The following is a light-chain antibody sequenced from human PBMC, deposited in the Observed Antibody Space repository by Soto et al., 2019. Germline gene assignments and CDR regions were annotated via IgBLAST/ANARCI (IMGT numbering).Light chain of an antibody. Sequence: DIQMTQSPSTLSGSVADRVTITCRASQSIHIYLAWYQQKPGKAPKLLIYRASNLEDGVPSRFSGSGSGTDFTLTISSLQPDDMATYYCQQYHSYLSTFGQGTKVEIK. J-gene: IGKJ2*01. V-gene: IGKV1-5*03. CDR3: QQYHSYLST. CDR1: QSIHIY. CDR2: RAS.